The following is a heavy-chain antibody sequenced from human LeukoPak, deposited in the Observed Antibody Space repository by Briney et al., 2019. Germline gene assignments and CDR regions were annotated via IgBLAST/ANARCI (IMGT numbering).Heavy chain of an antibody. V-gene: IGHV1-2*02. CDR2: ISPNSGDT. CDR3: ARDLYDFWSGSDY. Sequence: ASVKVSCKASGYTFTGYYIHWVRQAPGQGLEWMGWISPNSGDTNYAQNFQGRVTMTRDTSIGTAYMELSRLRSDNTAVYYCARDLYDFWSGSDYWGQGILVTVSS. D-gene: IGHD3-3*01. J-gene: IGHJ4*02. CDR1: GYTFTGYY.